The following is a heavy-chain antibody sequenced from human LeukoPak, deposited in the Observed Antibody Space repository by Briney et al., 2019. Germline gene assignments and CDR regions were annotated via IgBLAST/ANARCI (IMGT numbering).Heavy chain of an antibody. J-gene: IGHJ6*02. Sequence: PGGSLRLSCVASGFTFSSYSMNWVRQAPGKGLEWVSYISGSSSAIYYADSVKGRFTISRDNAKNSLYLQMNSLRAEDTALYYCARSDMDVWGQGTTVTVSS. CDR3: ARSDMDV. CDR1: GFTFSSYS. CDR2: ISGSSSAI. V-gene: IGHV3-48*01.